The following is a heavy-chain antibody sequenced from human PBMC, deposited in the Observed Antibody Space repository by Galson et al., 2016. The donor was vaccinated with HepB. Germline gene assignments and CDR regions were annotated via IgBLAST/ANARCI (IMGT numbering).Heavy chain of an antibody. V-gene: IGHV3-23*01. J-gene: IGHJ6*02. CDR1: GFTFSSYA. Sequence: SLRLSCAASGFTFSSYAMSWVRQAPGKGLEWVSAISGSGGSTYYADSVKGRFTISRDNSKNTPYLQMNSLRAEDTAVYYCAKASSPGYYYGMDVWGQGTTVTVSS. D-gene: IGHD6-13*01. CDR2: ISGSGGST. CDR3: AKASSPGYYYGMDV.